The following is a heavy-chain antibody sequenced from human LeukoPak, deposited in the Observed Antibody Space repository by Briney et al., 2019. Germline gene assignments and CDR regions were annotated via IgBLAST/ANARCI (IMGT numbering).Heavy chain of an antibody. D-gene: IGHD1-14*01. V-gene: IGHV3-11*06. CDR2: ISSSSSYT. Sequence: GGSLRLPCGVSGFPYGEYYMRWTRQPPGKGLEWVSYISSSSSYTNYADSVKGRFTISRDSAKSSLYLQMNSLRAEDTAVYYCARVITGMTCPPDYGGQGTLVTVSS. CDR3: ARVITGMTCPPDY. J-gene: IGHJ4*02. CDR1: GFPYGEYY.